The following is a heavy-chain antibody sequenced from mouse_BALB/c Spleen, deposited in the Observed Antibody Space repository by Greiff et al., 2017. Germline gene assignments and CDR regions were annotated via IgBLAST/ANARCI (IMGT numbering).Heavy chain of an antibody. Sequence: VQLQQSGTVLARPGASVKMSCKASGYSFTSYWMHWVKQRPGQGLEWIGAIYPGNSDTSYNQKFKGKAKLTAVTSASTAYMGLSSLTNEDSAVYYCTREGEYGNYLFAYWGQGTLVTVSA. D-gene: IGHD2-1*01. CDR1: GYSFTSYW. CDR2: IYPGNSDT. J-gene: IGHJ3*01. CDR3: TREGEYGNYLFAY. V-gene: IGHV1-5*01.